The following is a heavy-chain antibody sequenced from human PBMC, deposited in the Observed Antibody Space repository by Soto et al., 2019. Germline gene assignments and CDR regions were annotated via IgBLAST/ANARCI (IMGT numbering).Heavy chain of an antibody. CDR1: GFTFSNYA. CDR3: AKHYSDSSGYWAFDI. Sequence: WWSLRLSFASTGFTFSNYAMHWVRQAAGKGLEWVSGISGSGAKTYYADSVKGRFTISRDNSKNTVFLQMNSLRGEDTAVYYCAKHYSDSSGYWAFDIWGQGTVVTVSS. J-gene: IGHJ3*02. CDR2: ISGSGAKT. D-gene: IGHD3-22*01. V-gene: IGHV3-23*01.